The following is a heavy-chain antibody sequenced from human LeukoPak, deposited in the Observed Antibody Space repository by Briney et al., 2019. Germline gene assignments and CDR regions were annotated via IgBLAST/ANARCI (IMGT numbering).Heavy chain of an antibody. D-gene: IGHD6-13*01. CDR2: INPNRGRT. CDR3: ARDEGLAAAGPLWTFDI. V-gene: IGHV1-2*02. J-gene: IGHJ3*02. CDR1: GYTFTRYY. Sequence: EASVKVSCKASGYTFTRYYMHWVRQAPGQGVEWMGWINPNRGRTNYAQKFQGRVTMTSDTSISTAYMELSSLRSDDTAVYYCARDEGLAAAGPLWTFDIWGQGTMVTVSS.